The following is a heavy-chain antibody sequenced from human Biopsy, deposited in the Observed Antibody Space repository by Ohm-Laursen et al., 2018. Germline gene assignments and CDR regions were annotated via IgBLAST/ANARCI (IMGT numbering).Heavy chain of an antibody. Sequence: SQTLSLTCTVSGGSISSGGSYWSWIRQRPGKGLEWIGYIFNSANTYYNPSLKNLITISGDTSKNQFSLKLNSVTAADTAVYYCARGDYFDSNDYFWFDPWGQGTLVTVSS. V-gene: IGHV4-31*01. CDR1: GGSISSGGSY. D-gene: IGHD3-22*01. J-gene: IGHJ5*02. CDR3: ARGDYFDSNDYFWFDP. CDR2: IFNSANT.